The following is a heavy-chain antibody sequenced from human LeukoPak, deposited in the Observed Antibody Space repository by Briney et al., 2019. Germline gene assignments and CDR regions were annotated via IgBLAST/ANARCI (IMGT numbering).Heavy chain of an antibody. CDR3: ARDPDYSDSSEGP. Sequence: SETLSLTCTVSGYSISSGYYWSWIRPPAGKGLEWIGRIYTRGSTNYNPSLKSRVTMSVDKSKNQFSLKLNSVTAADTAVYYCARDPDYSDSSEGPWGQGTLVTVSS. CDR1: GYSISSGYY. J-gene: IGHJ5*02. D-gene: IGHD3-22*01. CDR2: IYTRGST. V-gene: IGHV4-4*07.